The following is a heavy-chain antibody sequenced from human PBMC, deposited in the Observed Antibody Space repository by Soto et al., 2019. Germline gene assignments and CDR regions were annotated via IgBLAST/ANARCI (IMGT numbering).Heavy chain of an antibody. CDR1: GFTFSFYA. V-gene: IGHV3-30*04. CDR3: ARQAKIGDRSQFYFDS. Sequence: VGSLRLSCAASGFTFSFYAMHWVRQAPGKGLEWVAVISYNGRNKHYVGSVKGRFTISRDNSQDTLYLQMDSLRPDDTAVYYCARQAKIGDRSQFYFDSWGQGTLVTVSS. CDR2: ISYNGRNK. J-gene: IGHJ4*02. D-gene: IGHD3-16*01.